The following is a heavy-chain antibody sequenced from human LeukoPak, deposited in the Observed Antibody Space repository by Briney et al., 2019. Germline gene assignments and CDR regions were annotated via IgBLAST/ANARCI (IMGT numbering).Heavy chain of an antibody. CDR1: GFTFSSYW. J-gene: IGHJ4*02. Sequence: GGSLRLSCAASGFTFSSYWMSWVRQAPGKGLEWVANIKQDGSEKYYVDSVKGRFTISRDNAKNSLYLQMNSLRAEDTAVYYCARHPRVVGSATRQYYFDYWGQGTLVTVSS. D-gene: IGHD2-2*01. CDR3: ARHPRVVGSATRQYYFDY. CDR2: IKQDGSEK. V-gene: IGHV3-7*01.